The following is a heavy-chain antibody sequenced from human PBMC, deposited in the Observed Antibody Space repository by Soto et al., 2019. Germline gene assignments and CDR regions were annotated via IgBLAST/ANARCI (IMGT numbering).Heavy chain of an antibody. D-gene: IGHD2-2*01. V-gene: IGHV4-59*08. CDR1: GGSISSYY. J-gene: IGHJ5*02. CDR3: AREIVVVPAAHPQENWFDP. Sequence: SETLSLTCTVSGGSISSYYWSWIRQPPGKGLEWIGYIYYSGSTNYNPSLKSRVTISVDTSKNQFSLKLSSVTAADTAVYYCAREIVVVPAAHPQENWFDPWGQGTLVTVSS. CDR2: IYYSGST.